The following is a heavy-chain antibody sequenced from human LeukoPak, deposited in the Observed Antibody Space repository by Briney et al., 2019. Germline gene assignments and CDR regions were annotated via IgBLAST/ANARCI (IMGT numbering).Heavy chain of an antibody. Sequence: SETLSLTCTVSGYSISSGYYWGWIRQPPGKGLEWIGSIYHSGSTYYNPSLKSRVTISVDTSKNQFSLKLSSVTAADTAVYYCARVRATTAYIDYWGQGTLVTVSS. J-gene: IGHJ4*02. CDR3: ARVRATTAYIDY. D-gene: IGHD1-26*01. CDR1: GYSISSGYY. CDR2: IYHSGST. V-gene: IGHV4-38-2*02.